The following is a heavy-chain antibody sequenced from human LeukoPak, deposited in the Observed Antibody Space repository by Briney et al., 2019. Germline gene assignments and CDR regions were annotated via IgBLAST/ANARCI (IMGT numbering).Heavy chain of an antibody. CDR1: GFTFSSYW. J-gene: IGHJ6*03. CDR2: IKQDGSEK. D-gene: IGHD2-2*01. Sequence: SGGSLRLSCAASGFTFSSYWMSWVRQAPRKGLEWVANIKQDGSEKYYVDSVKGRFTISRDNAKNSLYLQMNSLRAEDTAVYYCARVPSSTSWRYYYYYMDVWGKGTTVTISS. CDR3: ARVPSSTSWRYYYYYMDV. V-gene: IGHV3-7*01.